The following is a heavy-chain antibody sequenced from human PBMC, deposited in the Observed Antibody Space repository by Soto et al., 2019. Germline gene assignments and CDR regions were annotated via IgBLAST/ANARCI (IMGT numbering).Heavy chain of an antibody. CDR2: ISFDGNYK. J-gene: IGHJ2*01. V-gene: IGHV3-30*18. D-gene: IGHD1-26*01. CDR3: VKDNLRSGSYENWYFDL. Sequence: VQLVESGGGVVQPGRSLRLSCAASGFTFSSYGMHWVRQAPGKGLEWLAVISFDGNYKYHADSVKGRFTISRDNSKNTLFLEMSSLRAEGTAVYYCVKDNLRSGSYENWYFDLWGRGTLVTVSS. CDR1: GFTFSSYG.